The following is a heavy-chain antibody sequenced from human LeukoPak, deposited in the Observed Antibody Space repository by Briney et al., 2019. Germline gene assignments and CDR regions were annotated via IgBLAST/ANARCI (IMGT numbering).Heavy chain of an antibody. J-gene: IGHJ4*02. CDR1: GLTFSKAW. V-gene: IGHV3-15*01. CDR2: IKSKMDGGTI. CDR3: TTDGYCSGGNCYSFDY. D-gene: IGHD2-15*01. Sequence: GGSLRLSCAASGLTFSKAWMSWVRQAPGKGLEWVGRIKSKMDGGTIVYAAPVKGRFTISRDDSKNTQYLQMNSLKTEDTAVYYCTTDGYCSGGNCYSFDYWGQGILVTVSA.